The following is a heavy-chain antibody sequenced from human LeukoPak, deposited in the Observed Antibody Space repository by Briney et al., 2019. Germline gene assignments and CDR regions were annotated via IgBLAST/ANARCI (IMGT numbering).Heavy chain of an antibody. CDR2: INPSGGST. J-gene: IGHJ4*02. V-gene: IGHV1-46*01. CDR1: GYTFTSYY. D-gene: IGHD3-10*01. CDR3: ARAEHYYGSGSYYLGY. Sequence: ASVKDSCKASGYTFTSYYMHWVRQAPGQGLEWMGIINPSGGSTSYAQKFQGRVTMTRDTSTSTVYMELSSLRSEDTAVYYCARAEHYYGSGSYYLGYWGQGTLVTVSS.